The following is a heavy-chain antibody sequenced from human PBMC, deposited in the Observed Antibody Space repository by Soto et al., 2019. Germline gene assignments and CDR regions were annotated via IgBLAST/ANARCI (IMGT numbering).Heavy chain of an antibody. CDR1: GFTFSNYD. D-gene: IGHD6-13*01. CDR2: IANTGHI. V-gene: IGHV3-13*01. J-gene: IGHJ4*02. Sequence: GGSLRLSCAASGFTFSNYDFHWVRQTTGKGLEWVSAIANTGHIYYAGSVKGRFTISRDNAKNSLYLQMNSLRAGDTAVYYCTRGAAGFDYWGLGTLVTVS. CDR3: TRGAAGFDY.